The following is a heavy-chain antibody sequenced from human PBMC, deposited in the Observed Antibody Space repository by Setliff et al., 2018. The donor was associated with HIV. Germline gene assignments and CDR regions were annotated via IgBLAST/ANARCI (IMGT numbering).Heavy chain of an antibody. CDR1: GDSITSGPYY. V-gene: IGHV4-39*01. D-gene: IGHD6-19*01. J-gene: IGHJ5*02. CDR2: ILSGRDT. CDR3: ARPHSGRGGGAWFDP. Sequence: ETLSLTCTVSGDSITSGPYYWGWIRQPPGKGLEWIGNILSGRDTYYNPSLKSRVSMSVDTSKNQFSLRLTSVTAADTAVYFCARPHSGRGGGAWFDPWGQGTLVTVSS.